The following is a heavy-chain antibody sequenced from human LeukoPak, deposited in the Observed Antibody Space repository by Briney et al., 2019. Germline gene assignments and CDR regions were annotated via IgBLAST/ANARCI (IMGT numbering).Heavy chain of an antibody. CDR2: INHSGST. D-gene: IGHD3-22*01. Sequence: PSETLSLTCAVYGGSFSGYYWSWIRQPPGKGLEWIGEINHSGSTNYNPSLKSRVTISVDTSKNQFSLKLSSVTAADTAVYYCARRDDSSGYYYWGQGTLVTVSS. CDR3: ARRDDSSGYYY. J-gene: IGHJ4*02. V-gene: IGHV4-34*01. CDR1: GGSFSGYY.